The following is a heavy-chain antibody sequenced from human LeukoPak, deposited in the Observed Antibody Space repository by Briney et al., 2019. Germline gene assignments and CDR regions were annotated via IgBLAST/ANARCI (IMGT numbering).Heavy chain of an antibody. D-gene: IGHD4-17*01. J-gene: IGHJ4*02. CDR1: GYTFSTHG. V-gene: IGHV3-33*01. CDR2: IWHDRSKK. Sequence: GGSLRLSCAASGYTFSTHGMHWVRQAPGKGLEWVAVIWHDRSKKLYADSVKGRFSVSRDNSKSMLYLQMNSLRAEDTAVYYCARHYGAYIDLWGQGSLVTVSS. CDR3: ARHYGAYIDL.